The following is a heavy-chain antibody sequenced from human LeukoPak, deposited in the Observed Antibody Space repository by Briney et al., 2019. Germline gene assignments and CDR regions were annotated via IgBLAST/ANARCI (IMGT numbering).Heavy chain of an antibody. J-gene: IGHJ4*02. V-gene: IGHV3-23*01. CDR3: AKDLGSGWYSNDY. CDR2: ISGSGGST. CDR1: GFTFSNAW. D-gene: IGHD6-19*01. Sequence: GGSLRLSCAASGFTFSNAWMSWGRQAAGKGLEWVSAISGSGGSTYYADSVKGRFTISRDNSKNTLYLQMNSLRAEDTAVYYCAKDLGSGWYSNDYWGQGTLVTVSS.